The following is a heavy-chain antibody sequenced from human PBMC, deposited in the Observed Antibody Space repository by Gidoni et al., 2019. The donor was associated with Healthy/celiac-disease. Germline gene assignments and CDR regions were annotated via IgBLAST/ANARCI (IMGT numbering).Heavy chain of an antibody. CDR2: IIPILGIA. D-gene: IGHD3-10*01. J-gene: IGHJ5*02. Sequence: QVQLVQSGAEVKKPGSSVTVSCKASGGTSSSYTISWVRQAPGQGLEWMGRIIPILGIANYAQKFQGRVTITADKSTSTAYMELSSLRSEDTAVYYCARDSNCYGSGSPFGFDPWGQGTLVTVSS. CDR3: ARDSNCYGSGSPFGFDP. V-gene: IGHV1-69*08. CDR1: GGTSSSYT.